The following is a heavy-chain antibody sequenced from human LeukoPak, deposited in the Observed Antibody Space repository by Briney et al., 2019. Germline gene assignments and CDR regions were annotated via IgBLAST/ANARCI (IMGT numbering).Heavy chain of an antibody. CDR3: ARDRDTSYYDSSGYSVFDF. CDR1: GYPFTAYY. V-gene: IGHV1-2*02. Sequence: EASVKVSCKASGYPFTAYYIDWVRQAPRQGVEWMGWFNPLTGGTNFAQTFQGRVTMTRDTSVNTAYMELSSLRSDDTAVYYCARDRDTSYYDSSGYSVFDFWGQGTLVTVSS. J-gene: IGHJ4*02. D-gene: IGHD3-22*01. CDR2: FNPLTGGT.